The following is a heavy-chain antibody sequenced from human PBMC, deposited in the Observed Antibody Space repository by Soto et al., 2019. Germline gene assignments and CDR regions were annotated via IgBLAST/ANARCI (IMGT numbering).Heavy chain of an antibody. CDR2: ICSGGIT. CDR3: ARSTDYSNYFFDY. J-gene: IGHJ4*02. V-gene: IGHV3-66*01. D-gene: IGHD4-4*01. CDR1: GFTFSSYD. Sequence: PGGSLRLSCAASGFTFSSYDMHWVRQATGKGLEWVSIICSGGITYYAGSVKGRFTISRDDSKNTLYLQMNSLRAEDTAAYYCARSTDYSNYFFDYWGQGTLVTVSS.